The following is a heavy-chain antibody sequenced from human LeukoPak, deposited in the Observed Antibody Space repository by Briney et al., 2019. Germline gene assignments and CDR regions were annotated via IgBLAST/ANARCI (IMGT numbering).Heavy chain of an antibody. D-gene: IGHD5-12*01. CDR2: VTGNGGRT. CDR3: VNFGNSGYDFH. J-gene: IGHJ4*02. Sequence: GGSLRLSCSASGFTFSTYSMHWVRQAPGKGLEYVSAVTGNGGRTYYADSVQGRFTISRDNSKNTLYLQMSGLRTEDTAVYYCVNFGNSGYDFHWGRGTLVTVSS. V-gene: IGHV3-64D*09. CDR1: GFTFSTYS.